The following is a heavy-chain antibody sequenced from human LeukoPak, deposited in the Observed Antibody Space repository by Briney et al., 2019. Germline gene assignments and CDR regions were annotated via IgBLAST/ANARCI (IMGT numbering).Heavy chain of an antibody. V-gene: IGHV4-30-2*01. D-gene: IGHD7-27*01. J-gene: IGHJ4*02. CDR3: GRGASWVDY. CDR1: GVSISSAGYS. Sequence: NASQTLSLTCAVSGVSISSAGYSWSWIRQPPGKGLEWIGYTYHSGSTHYNPSLRSRVTMSVDRSKNQFSLRLTSVTAADTAVYYCGRGASWVDYWGQGTLVTVSS. CDR2: TYHSGST.